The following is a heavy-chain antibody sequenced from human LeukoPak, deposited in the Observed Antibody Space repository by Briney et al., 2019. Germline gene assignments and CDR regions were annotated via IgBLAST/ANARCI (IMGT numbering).Heavy chain of an antibody. Sequence: SETLSLTCTVSGYSISSGYYWGWIRQPPGKGLEWIGSIFHSGSTYYNPSLKSRVTISVDTSKNQFSLKLSSVTAADTAVYYCAREVGTVTTKAFDIWGQGTMVTVSS. V-gene: IGHV4-38-2*02. CDR3: AREVGTVTTKAFDI. CDR1: GYSISSGYY. J-gene: IGHJ3*02. D-gene: IGHD4-17*01. CDR2: IFHSGST.